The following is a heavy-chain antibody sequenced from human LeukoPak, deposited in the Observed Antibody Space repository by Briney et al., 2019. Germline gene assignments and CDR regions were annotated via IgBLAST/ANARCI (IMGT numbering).Heavy chain of an antibody. CDR1: GGSISSYY. V-gene: IGHV4-59*01. CDR2: IYYSGST. J-gene: IGHJ4*02. CDR3: ARSAYCGGDCSPTFDY. Sequence: PSETLSLTCTVSGGSISSYYWSWIRQPPGKGLEWIGYIYYSGSTNYNPSLKSRVTISVDTSKNQFSLKLSSVTAADTAVYYCARSAYCGGDCSPTFDYWGQGTLVTVSS. D-gene: IGHD2-21*01.